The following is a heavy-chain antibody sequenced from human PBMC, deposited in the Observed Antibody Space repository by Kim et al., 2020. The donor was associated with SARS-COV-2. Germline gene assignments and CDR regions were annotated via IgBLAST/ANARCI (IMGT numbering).Heavy chain of an antibody. Sequence: GGSLRLSCAASGFTFSSYSMNWVRQAPGKGLEWVSPISSSSSYTYYADSVKGRFTISRDNAKNSLYLQMNSLRAEDTAVYYCARDTENGALLGFGEEHY. CDR2: ISSSSSYT. D-gene: IGHD3-10*01. CDR3: ARDTENGALLGFGEEHY. J-gene: IGHJ4*01. CDR1: GFTFSSYS. V-gene: IGHV3-21*01.